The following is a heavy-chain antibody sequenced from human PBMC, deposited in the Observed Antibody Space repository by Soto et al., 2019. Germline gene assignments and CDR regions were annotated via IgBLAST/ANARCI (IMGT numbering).Heavy chain of an antibody. J-gene: IGHJ4*02. Sequence: PGGSLRLSCAASGFTYTNYPMSWVRQAPGKGLEWVASIGATTGSTYYADSVKGRFAISRDNSENMLYLHLNSLRAEDTAVYYCARSSLYSGYGEYYFDYWGQGTLVTVSS. D-gene: IGHD5-12*01. V-gene: IGHV3-23*01. CDR1: GFTYTNYP. CDR2: IGATTGST. CDR3: ARSSLYSGYGEYYFDY.